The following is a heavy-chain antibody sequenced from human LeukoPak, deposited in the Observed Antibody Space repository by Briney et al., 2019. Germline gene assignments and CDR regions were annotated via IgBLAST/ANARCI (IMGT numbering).Heavy chain of an antibody. V-gene: IGHV5-51*01. CDR2: IYPGDSDT. J-gene: IGHJ6*04. CDR1: GYSFTSYW. CDR3: ARASYYYDSSGSGVDV. Sequence: GESLKISCKGSGYSFTSYWIGWVRQMPGKGLEWMGLIYPGDSDTRYSPSFQGQVTISADKSISTAYLQWSSLKASDTAMYYCARASYYYDSSGSGVDVWGKGTTVTVSS. D-gene: IGHD3-22*01.